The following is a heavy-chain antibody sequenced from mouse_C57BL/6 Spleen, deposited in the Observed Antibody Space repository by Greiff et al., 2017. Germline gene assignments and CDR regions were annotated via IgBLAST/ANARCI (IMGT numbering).Heavy chain of an antibody. CDR1: GYTFTSYG. CDR3: ARSGWDGGY. V-gene: IGHV1-81*01. Sequence: VHLVESGAELARPGASVKLSCKASGYTFTSYGISWVKQRTGQGLEWIGEIYPRSGNTYYNEKFKGKATLTADKSSSTAYMELRSLTSEDSAVYFCARSGWDGGYWGQGTTLTVSS. D-gene: IGHD4-1*01. J-gene: IGHJ2*01. CDR2: IYPRSGNT.